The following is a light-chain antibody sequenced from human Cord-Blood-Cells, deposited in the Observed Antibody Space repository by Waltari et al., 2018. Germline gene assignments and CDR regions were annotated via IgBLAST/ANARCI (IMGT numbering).Light chain of an antibody. Sequence: QSVLTQPPSASGTPGQRVTISCSGSSSNIGRNDVYWYQQLTGTAPKHLIYRNNPRPSGVPDRFSGSKSGTSASLAISGLRSEDEADYYCAAWDDSLSGWVFGGGTKLTVL. CDR1: SSNIGRND. V-gene: IGLV1-47*01. J-gene: IGLJ3*02. CDR3: AAWDDSLSGWV. CDR2: RNN.